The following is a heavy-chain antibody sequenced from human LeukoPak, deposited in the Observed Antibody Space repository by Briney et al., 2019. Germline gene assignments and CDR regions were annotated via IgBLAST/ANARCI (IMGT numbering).Heavy chain of an antibody. CDR3: AMSLSSGWDPPLCY. J-gene: IGHJ4*02. CDR2: INPNSGGT. V-gene: IGHV1-2*04. CDR1: GYTFTGYY. Sequence: ASVKVSCKASGYTFTGYYMHWVRQAPGQGLEWVGWINPNSGGTNYAQKFQGWVTMTRDTSISTAYMELSRLRSDDTAVYYCAMSLSSGWDPPLCYWGQGTLVTVSS. D-gene: IGHD6-19*01.